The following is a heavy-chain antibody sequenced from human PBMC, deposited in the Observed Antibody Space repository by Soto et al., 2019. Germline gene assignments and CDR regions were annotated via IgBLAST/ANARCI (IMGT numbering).Heavy chain of an antibody. J-gene: IGHJ5*02. D-gene: IGHD2-2*01. V-gene: IGHV4-59*01. CDR1: GGSLSNYY. Sequence: PSETLSLTCAVSGGSLSNYYWSWIRQPPGKGLEWIADINYIGTTNYNPSLKSRVTISVDTSKNQFSLNLYSVTAADTAVYYCARLHCDSPNCVPLDPWGQGTLVTVSS. CDR2: INYIGTT. CDR3: ARLHCDSPNCVPLDP.